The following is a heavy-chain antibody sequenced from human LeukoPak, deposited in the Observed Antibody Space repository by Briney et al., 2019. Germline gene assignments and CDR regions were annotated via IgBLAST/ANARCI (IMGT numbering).Heavy chain of an antibody. CDR3: ARGSRITMVRGARWFDP. V-gene: IGHV1-8*01. CDR1: GYTFTSYD. CDR2: MNPNSGNT. D-gene: IGHD3-10*01. Sequence: GASVKVSCKASGYTFTSYDINWVRQATGQGLEWMGWMNPNSGNTGYAQKFQGRVTMTRNTSISTACMELSSLRSEDTAVYYCARGSRITMVRGARWFDPWGQGTLVTVSS. J-gene: IGHJ5*02.